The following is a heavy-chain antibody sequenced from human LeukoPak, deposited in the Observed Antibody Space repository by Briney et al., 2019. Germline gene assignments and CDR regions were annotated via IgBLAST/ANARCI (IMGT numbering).Heavy chain of an antibody. CDR2: IHPASANT. Sequence: ASVKVSFKASGYTFTEHFIHWVRQAPGQGLQYMGWIHPASANTVYAQMFHGRVTLTRDTPATATYMELSGLRSDDTAVYYCARDLRPANLWGQGTLVTVSS. CDR3: ARDLRPANL. CDR1: GYTFTEHF. V-gene: IGHV1-2*02. J-gene: IGHJ4*02. D-gene: IGHD1-7*01.